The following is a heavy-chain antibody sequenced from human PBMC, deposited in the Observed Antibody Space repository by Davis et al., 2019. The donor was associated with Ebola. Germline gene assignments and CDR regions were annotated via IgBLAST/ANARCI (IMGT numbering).Heavy chain of an antibody. D-gene: IGHD1-26*01. V-gene: IGHV5-51*01. CDR3: ARLDEVGATKYYYGMDV. J-gene: IGHJ6*02. Sequence: GESLKISCKGSGYSFTSYWIGWVRQMPGKGLEWMGIIYPGDSDTSYSPSFQGQVTISADKSISTAYLQWSSLKASDTAMYYCARLDEVGATKYYYGMDVWGQGTTVTVSS. CDR1: GYSFTSYW. CDR2: IYPGDSDT.